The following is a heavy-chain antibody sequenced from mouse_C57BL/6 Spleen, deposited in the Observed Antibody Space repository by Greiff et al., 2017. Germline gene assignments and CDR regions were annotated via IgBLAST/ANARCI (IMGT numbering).Heavy chain of an antibody. V-gene: IGHV1-64*01. CDR1: GYTFPSYW. CDR2: IHPNSGST. D-gene: IGHD2-3*01. J-gene: IGHJ3*01. CDR3: SPVYDGYYVFAY. Sequence: QVQLQQPGAELVKPGASVKLSCKASGYTFPSYWMHWVKQRPGQGLEWIGMIHPNSGSTNYNEKFKSKATLTVDKSSSTAYMQLSSLTSEDSAVYYCSPVYDGYYVFAYGGQGTLVTVAA.